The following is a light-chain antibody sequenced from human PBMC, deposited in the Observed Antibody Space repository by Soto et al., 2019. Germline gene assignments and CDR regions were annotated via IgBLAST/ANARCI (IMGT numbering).Light chain of an antibody. V-gene: IGLV2-14*03. CDR2: DVS. Sequence: QSVLTQPASVSGSPGQSITISCTGTSSDVGGYNYVSWYQHHPGKAPKLMIFDVSNRPSGVSNRFSGSKSGNTASLTISGLQPEDEAECYCSSYTTSNTRQIVFGTGTKVTVL. CDR3: SSYTTSNTRQIV. CDR1: SSDVGGYNY. J-gene: IGLJ1*01.